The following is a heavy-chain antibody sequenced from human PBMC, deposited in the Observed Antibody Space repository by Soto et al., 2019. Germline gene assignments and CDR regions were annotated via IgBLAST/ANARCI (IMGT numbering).Heavy chain of an antibody. CDR3: ARRPTVAHYWYFDL. V-gene: IGHV4-59*08. J-gene: IGHJ2*01. D-gene: IGHD4-17*01. CDR1: GGSISSYY. CDR2: IYYSGST. Sequence: QVQLQESGPGLVKPSETLSLTCTVSGGSISSYYWSWIRQPPGKGLEWIGYIYYSGSTNYNPSLKSRVTXXVXTXXNQFSLKLRSVTAADTAVYYCARRPTVAHYWYFDLWGRGTLVTVSS.